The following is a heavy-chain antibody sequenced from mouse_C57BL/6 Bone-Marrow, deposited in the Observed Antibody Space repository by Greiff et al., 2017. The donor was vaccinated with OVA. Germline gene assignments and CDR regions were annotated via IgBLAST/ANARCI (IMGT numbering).Heavy chain of an antibody. CDR2: ISYSGST. CDR1: GYSITSDY. J-gene: IGHJ2*01. V-gene: IGHV3-8*01. Sequence: DVKLVESGPGLAKPSQTLSLTCSVTGYSITSDYWNWIRKFPGNKLEYMGYISYSGSTYYNPSLKGRISITRDTSKNQYYLQLNSVTTEDTATYYCARLGNLYYGTPYYFDYWGQGTTLTVSS. CDR3: ARLGNLYYGTPYYFDY. D-gene: IGHD2-1*01.